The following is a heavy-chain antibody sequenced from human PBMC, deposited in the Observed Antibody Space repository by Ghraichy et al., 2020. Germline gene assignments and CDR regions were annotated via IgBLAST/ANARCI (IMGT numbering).Heavy chain of an antibody. CDR1: GFTFSSYA. CDR3: ARRSIIAAAGGVN. V-gene: IGHV3-23*03. D-gene: IGHD6-13*01. Sequence: GSLRLSCAASGFTFSSYAMSWVRQAPGKGLEWVSVIYSGGSSTYYADSVKGRFTISRDNSKNTLYLQMNSLRAEDTAVYYCARRSIIAAAGGVNWGQGTLVTVSS. J-gene: IGHJ4*02. CDR2: IYSGGSST.